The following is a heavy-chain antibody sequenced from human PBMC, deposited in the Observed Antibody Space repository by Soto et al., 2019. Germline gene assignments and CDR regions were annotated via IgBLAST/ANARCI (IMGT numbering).Heavy chain of an antibody. D-gene: IGHD3-16*01. CDR3: ARLIGNSWLDS. CDR2: TYYRSKWFT. J-gene: IGHJ5*01. Sequence: SQTLSLTCVISGDSVSNIHVTWNWIRQSPSRGLEWLGRTYYRSKWFTDYAVSVKSRVTINPEISENQFSLHLNSVTPEDTAVYYCARLIGNSWLDSWAQGTLVTVSS. CDR1: GDSVSNIHVT. V-gene: IGHV6-1*01.